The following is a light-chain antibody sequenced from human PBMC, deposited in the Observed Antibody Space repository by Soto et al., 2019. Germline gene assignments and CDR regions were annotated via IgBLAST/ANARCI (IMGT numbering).Light chain of an antibody. V-gene: IGKV2-28*01. CDR1: QSLLHSNGYNY. Sequence: SLSPRSLPVTPGEPASISFSANQSLLHSNGYNYFEWYLQKPGQSPQLLIYLGSNRASGVPDRFSGSGSGTDFTLKISRVEAEDVVVYYCMQSLQTWTFGQGTKVDIK. CDR2: LGS. CDR3: MQSLQTWT. J-gene: IGKJ1*01.